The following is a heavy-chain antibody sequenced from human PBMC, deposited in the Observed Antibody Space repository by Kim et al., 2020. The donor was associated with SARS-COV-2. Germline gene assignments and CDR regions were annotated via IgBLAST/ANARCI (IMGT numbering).Heavy chain of an antibody. CDR1: GGSISSGSYY. V-gene: IGHV4-61*02. Sequence: SETLSLTCTVSGGSISSGSYYWSWIRQPAGKGLEWIGRIYTSGSTNYNPSLKSRVTISVDTSKNQFSLKLSSVTAADTAVYYCAREGVHYDILTGVYYYYGMYVWGQGTTVTVSS. CDR2: IYTSGST. J-gene: IGHJ6*02. D-gene: IGHD3-9*01. CDR3: AREGVHYDILTGVYYYYGMYV.